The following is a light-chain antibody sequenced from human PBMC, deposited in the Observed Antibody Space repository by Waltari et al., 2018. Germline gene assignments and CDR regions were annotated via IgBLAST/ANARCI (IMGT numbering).Light chain of an antibody. CDR1: KLGDKY. J-gene: IGLJ3*02. Sequence: SYELTQPPSVSVSPGQTASITCSGDKLGDKYACWYQQKPGQSPVLVIYQDTKRPPGGPRRLSGSNSGNTATLTISGTQAMDEADYYCQAWDSSVLVVGGGTKLTVL. CDR2: QDT. CDR3: QAWDSSVLV. V-gene: IGLV3-1*01.